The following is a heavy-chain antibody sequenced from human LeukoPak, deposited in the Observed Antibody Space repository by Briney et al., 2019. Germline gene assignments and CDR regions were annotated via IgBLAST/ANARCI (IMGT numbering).Heavy chain of an antibody. CDR1: GFTFSSYW. J-gene: IGHJ4*02. V-gene: IGHV3-7*01. Sequence: GGSLRLSCAASGFTFSSYWMSWVRQAPGKGLEWVANIKQDGSEKYYVDSVKGRFTISRDNAKNSLYLQMNSLRAEDTAVYYCSRGSSWYRGGADYWGQGTLVTVSS. CDR2: IKQDGSEK. D-gene: IGHD6-13*01. CDR3: SRGSSWYRGGADY.